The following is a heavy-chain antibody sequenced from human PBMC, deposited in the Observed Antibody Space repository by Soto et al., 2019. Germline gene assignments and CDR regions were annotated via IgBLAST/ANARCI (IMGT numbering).Heavy chain of an antibody. V-gene: IGHV3-30*18. Sequence: QVQLVESGGGVVQPGRSLRLSCAASGFTFSSYGMHWVRQAPGKGLEWVAVISYDGSNKYYADSVKGRFTISRDNSKNTLYLQMNSLRAEDTAVYYCAKDLRTIFSPFDYWGQGTLVTVSS. CDR3: AKDLRTIFSPFDY. CDR2: ISYDGSNK. CDR1: GFTFSSYG. D-gene: IGHD3-9*01. J-gene: IGHJ4*02.